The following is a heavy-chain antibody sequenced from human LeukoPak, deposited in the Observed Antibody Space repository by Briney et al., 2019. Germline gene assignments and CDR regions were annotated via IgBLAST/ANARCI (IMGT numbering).Heavy chain of an antibody. CDR2: MNPNSGNT. CDR3: ARIGEPYGDDDWFDP. D-gene: IGHD4-17*01. V-gene: IGHV1-8*01. Sequence: ASVKVSCKASGYTFTSYDINWVRQATGQGLEWMGWMNPNSGNTGYAQKFQGRVTMTRNTSISTAYMELSSLRSEDTAVYYCARIGEPYGDDDWFDPWGQGTLVTVSS. J-gene: IGHJ5*02. CDR1: GYTFTSYD.